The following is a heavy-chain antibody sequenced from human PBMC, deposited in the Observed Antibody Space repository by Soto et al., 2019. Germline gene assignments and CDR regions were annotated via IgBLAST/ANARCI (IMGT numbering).Heavy chain of an antibody. J-gene: IGHJ6*02. CDR1: GFSFTTYS. D-gene: IGHD3-10*01. CDR2: ISYDGSNK. V-gene: IGHV3-30*04. CDR3: ARDYYVSDYYYGMDV. Sequence: QVQLVESGGGVVQPGRSLRLSCAASGFSFTTYSMHWVRQAPGKGLEWVAVISYDGSNKYHADSMKGRFTISRDDSKNTLYLQMNSLRADDTAVYYCARDYYVSDYYYGMDVWGQGTTVTASS.